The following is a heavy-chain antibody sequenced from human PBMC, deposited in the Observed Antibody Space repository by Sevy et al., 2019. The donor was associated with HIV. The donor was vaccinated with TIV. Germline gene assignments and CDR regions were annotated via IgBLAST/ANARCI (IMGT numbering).Heavy chain of an antibody. D-gene: IGHD2-15*01. CDR3: AKDLSESGRCGFDY. CDR2: IPYDGSDK. CDR1: GFTFSNYG. Sequence: GGSLRLSCAASGFTFSNYGMHWVRQAPGKGLEWVAFIPYDGSDKYYADSVKGRFTISRNDSKNTLYLQMDSLKPEDIAIYYCAKDLSESGRCGFDYWGQGTLVTVSS. V-gene: IGHV3-30*02. J-gene: IGHJ4*02.